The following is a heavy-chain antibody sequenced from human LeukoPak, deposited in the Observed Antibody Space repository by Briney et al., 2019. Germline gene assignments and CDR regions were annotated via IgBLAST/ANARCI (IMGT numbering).Heavy chain of an antibody. CDR1: GGTFSSYA. V-gene: IGHV1-8*02. D-gene: IGHD7-27*01. CDR3: ARGPPNWGYDY. J-gene: IGHJ4*02. CDR2: MSPNSGDT. Sequence: ASVKVSCKASGGTFSSYAINWVRQATGQRPEWMGWMSPNSGDTGYAQKFQDRVTMTRNTSISTAYMELSSLRSDDTAVYYCARGPPNWGYDYWGPGTLVTVSS.